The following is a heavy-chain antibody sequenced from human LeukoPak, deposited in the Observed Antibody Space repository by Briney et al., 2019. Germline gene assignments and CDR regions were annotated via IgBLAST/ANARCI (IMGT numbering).Heavy chain of an antibody. J-gene: IGHJ4*02. Sequence: KPSETLSLTCSVSGGSISSRYYWGWIRQSPGKGLEWIGGLYYTGSTYYNPSLKSRITISVDTSKNQFSLKLTSVTAADTAVYYCASVYSLYDNWGQGILVIVSS. CDR3: ASVYSLYDN. D-gene: IGHD6-13*01. CDR1: GGSISSRYY. CDR2: LYYTGST. V-gene: IGHV4-39*01.